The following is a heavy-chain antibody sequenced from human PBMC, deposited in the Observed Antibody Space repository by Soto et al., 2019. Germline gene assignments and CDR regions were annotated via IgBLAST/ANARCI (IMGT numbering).Heavy chain of an antibody. Sequence: PSETLSLTCTVSSGSISSYNWNWVRQPPGKGLEWIGFINYSGSTHYNPSLKSRVTISLDTSENQFSLKLNSVTAADTAVYYCARENYHALDYWGPGTLVTVSS. D-gene: IGHD3-10*01. J-gene: IGHJ4*02. CDR2: INYSGST. CDR1: SGSISSYN. V-gene: IGHV4-59*01. CDR3: ARENYHALDY.